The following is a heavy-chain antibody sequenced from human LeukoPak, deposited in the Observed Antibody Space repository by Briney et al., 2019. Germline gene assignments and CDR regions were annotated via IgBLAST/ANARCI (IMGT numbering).Heavy chain of an antibody. CDR3: ARKSLVVNTNAFDI. D-gene: IGHD2-15*01. V-gene: IGHV3-30-3*01. CDR2: ISYDGSNK. J-gene: IGHJ3*02. CDR1: GFTFSSYA. Sequence: GGSLRLSCAASGFTFSSYAMHWVRQAPGKGLEWVAVISYDGSNKYYADSVKGRFTISRDNAKNSLFLQMNSLRPDDTAVYYCARKSLVVNTNAFDIWGQGTMVTVSS.